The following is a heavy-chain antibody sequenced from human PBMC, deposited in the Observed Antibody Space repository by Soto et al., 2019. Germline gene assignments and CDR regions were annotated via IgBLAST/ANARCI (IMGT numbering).Heavy chain of an antibody. J-gene: IGHJ6*02. CDR2: MNPNSGNT. CDR1: GYTFTSYD. CDR3: ARKGGCTNGVCYYYYYYGMDV. D-gene: IGHD2-8*01. V-gene: IGHV1-8*01. Sequence: GASVKVSCKASGYTFTSYDINWVRQATGQGLEWMGWMNPNSGNTGYAQKFQGRVTMTRNTSISTAYMELSSLRSEDTAVYYCARKGGCTNGVCYYYYYYGMDVWSQGTTVTVSS.